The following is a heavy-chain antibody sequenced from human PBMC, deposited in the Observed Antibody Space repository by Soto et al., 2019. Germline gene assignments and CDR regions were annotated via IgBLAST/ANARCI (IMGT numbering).Heavy chain of an antibody. Sequence: GGSLRLSCAASGFTFSSYAMSWVRQAPGKWLEWVSAISGSGGSTYYADSVKGRFTISRDNSKNTLYLQMNSLRAEDTAVYYCAKGRYCSSTSCYAPIDYWGQGXLVTVYS. D-gene: IGHD2-2*01. J-gene: IGHJ4*02. V-gene: IGHV3-23*01. CDR1: GFTFSSYA. CDR3: AKGRYCSSTSCYAPIDY. CDR2: ISGSGGST.